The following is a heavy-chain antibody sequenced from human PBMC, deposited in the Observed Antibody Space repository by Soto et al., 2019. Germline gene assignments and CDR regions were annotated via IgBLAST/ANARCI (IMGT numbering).Heavy chain of an antibody. CDR2: IYSGGTT. J-gene: IGHJ4*02. CDR3: ARVFSSSSPYYFDY. D-gene: IGHD6-6*01. CDR1: GFTVSINY. Sequence: GGSLRLSCAASGFTVSINYMGCVCQAHRKGLEWVSVIYSGGTTYYAGSVKGRFTISRDNSKNTLYLQMNSLRAEDTAVYFCARVFSSSSPYYFDYWGPGTLVTVSS. V-gene: IGHV3-53*01.